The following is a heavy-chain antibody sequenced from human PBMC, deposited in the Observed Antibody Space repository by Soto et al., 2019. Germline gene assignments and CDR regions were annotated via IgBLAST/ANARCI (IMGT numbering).Heavy chain of an antibody. Sequence: GVSQRISKRTAGYDFSTYGGAWVRQMPGKGLEWMGIIYPHDSDTEYSPSLEGHVTFSVDKSLTTAYLQWSSLQASDTGMYYCARVERGPSDYWGQGTVVTGSS. CDR2: IYPHDSDT. J-gene: IGHJ4*02. CDR1: GYDFSTYG. V-gene: IGHV5-51*01. D-gene: IGHD3-16*01. CDR3: ARVERGPSDY.